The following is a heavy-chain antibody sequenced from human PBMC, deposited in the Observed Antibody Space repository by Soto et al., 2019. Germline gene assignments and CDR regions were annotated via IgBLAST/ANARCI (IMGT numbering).Heavy chain of an antibody. CDR1: GGTFSSYA. CDR2: IIPIFGTA. CDR3: ARKYSSSWYFYYYGMDV. V-gene: IGHV1-69*01. J-gene: IGHJ6*02. Sequence: QVQLVQSGAEVKKPGSSVKVSCKASGGTFSSYAISWVRQAPGQGLEWMRGIIPIFGTANSAQKFQGRVTITADVSTSTAYMERSILRSEDTAVYYCARKYSSSWYFYYYGMDVWGQVTTVTVAS. D-gene: IGHD6-13*01.